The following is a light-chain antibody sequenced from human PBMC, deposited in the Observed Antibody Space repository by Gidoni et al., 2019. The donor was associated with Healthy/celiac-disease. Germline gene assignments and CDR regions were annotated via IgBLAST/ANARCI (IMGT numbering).Light chain of an antibody. Sequence: SYHLTQPPPVSVSPGHTARITCSGDQLGDKSACWYQQKPGQSPVLVIYQDSKRPSGIPERFSGSNSGNTATLTISGTQAMDEADYYCQAWDSSVVFGGGTKLTVL. J-gene: IGLJ2*01. CDR3: QAWDSSVV. CDR2: QDS. CDR1: QLGDKS. V-gene: IGLV3-1*01.